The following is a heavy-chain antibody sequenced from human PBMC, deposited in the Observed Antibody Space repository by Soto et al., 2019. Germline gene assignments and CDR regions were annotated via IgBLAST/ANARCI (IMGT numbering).Heavy chain of an antibody. D-gene: IGHD3-10*01. CDR3: AKAGSRYGSGTDAFDI. CDR1: GFTFSSYG. V-gene: IGHV3-30*18. J-gene: IGHJ3*02. Sequence: QVQLVESGGGVVQPGRSLRLSCAASGFTFSSYGMHWVRQAPGKGLEWVAVISYDGSNKYYADSVKGRFTISRDNSKNTLHLQMNSLRAEDTAVYYCAKAGSRYGSGTDAFDIWGQGTMVTVSS. CDR2: ISYDGSNK.